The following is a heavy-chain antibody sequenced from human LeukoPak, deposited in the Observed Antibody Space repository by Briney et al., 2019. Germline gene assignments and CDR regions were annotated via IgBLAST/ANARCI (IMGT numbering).Heavy chain of an antibody. D-gene: IGHD3-10*02. J-gene: IGHJ6*04. V-gene: IGHV3-48*04. CDR1: GFTFSSYT. Sequence: GGSLRLSCAASGFTFSSYTMNWVRQAPGKGLEWVSYISSSGSTIYYADSVKGRFTISRDNAKNSLYLQMNGLRAEDTAVYYCAELGITMIGGVWGKGTTVTISS. CDR3: AELGITMIGGV. CDR2: ISSSGSTI.